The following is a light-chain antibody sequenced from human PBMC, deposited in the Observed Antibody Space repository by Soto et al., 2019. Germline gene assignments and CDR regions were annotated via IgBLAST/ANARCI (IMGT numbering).Light chain of an antibody. Sequence: EVGVTHSPVALSVSPGDGATLSCRASQSVDSNLAWYQQKPGQTPRLLIYGASTGPTGIPARFSGSGSGTEFTLTIISLHSQDSAVDYGEQYSDSCCTVGEGTKVDI. V-gene: IGKV3D-15*01. J-gene: IGKJ4*01. CDR2: GAS. CDR3: EQYSDSCCT. CDR1: QSVDSN.